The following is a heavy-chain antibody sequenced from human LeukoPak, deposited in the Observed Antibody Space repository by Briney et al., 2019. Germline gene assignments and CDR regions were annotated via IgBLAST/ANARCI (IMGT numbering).Heavy chain of an antibody. CDR1: GYTFTGYY. CDR3: AREGLVPRNWFDP. CDR2: INPNSGGT. J-gene: IGHJ5*02. D-gene: IGHD2-2*01. V-gene: IGHV1-2*02. Sequence: ASVKVSCKASGYTFTGYYMHWVRQAPGQGLEWMGWINPNSGGTNYAQKFQGRVTMTRDTSISIAYMELSRLRSDDTAVYYCAREGLVPRNWFDPWGQGTLVTVSS.